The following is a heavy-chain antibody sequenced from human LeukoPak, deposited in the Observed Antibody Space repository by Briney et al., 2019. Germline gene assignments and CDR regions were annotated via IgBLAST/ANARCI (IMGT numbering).Heavy chain of an antibody. D-gene: IGHD2-15*01. V-gene: IGHV4-34*01. CDR1: GGSFSGYY. Sequence: SETLSLTCAVYGGSFSGYYWSWIRQPPGKGLEWIGEINHSESTNYNPSLKSRVTVSVDTSKNQFSLKLSSVTAADTAVYYCARTPSAATRYYYYYGMDVWGKGTTVTVSS. J-gene: IGHJ6*04. CDR3: ARTPSAATRYYYYYGMDV. CDR2: INHSEST.